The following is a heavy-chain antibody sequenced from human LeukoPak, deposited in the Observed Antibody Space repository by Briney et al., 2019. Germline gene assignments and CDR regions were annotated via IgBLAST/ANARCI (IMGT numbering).Heavy chain of an antibody. Sequence: GGSLRLSCAASGFTFSSYSMNWVRQAPGKGLEWVPSISSSSSYIYYADSVKGRFTISRDNAKNSLYLQMNSLRAEDTAVYYCARDQDFRSGILQVHYYYMDVWGKGTTVTVSS. D-gene: IGHD3-3*01. CDR3: ARDQDFRSGILQVHYYYMDV. CDR1: GFTFSSYS. J-gene: IGHJ6*03. CDR2: ISSSSSYI. V-gene: IGHV3-21*01.